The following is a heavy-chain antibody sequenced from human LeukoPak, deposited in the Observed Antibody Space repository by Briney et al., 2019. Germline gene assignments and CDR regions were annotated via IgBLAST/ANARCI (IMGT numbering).Heavy chain of an antibody. J-gene: IGHJ3*02. CDR3: ARGRSITLLRGVAMSDGFDI. CDR1: GFTFSNYG. CDR2: TDTSGRYV. V-gene: IGHV3-21*06. Sequence: PGGSLRHSSAASGFTFSNYGMNWVRQAPGKGLEWVSFTDTSGRYVYYGDSVKGRFTISRDNAKNLLFLQMNGLRAEDTALYYCARGRSITLLRGVAMSDGFDIWGEGAMVAVSS. D-gene: IGHD3-10*01.